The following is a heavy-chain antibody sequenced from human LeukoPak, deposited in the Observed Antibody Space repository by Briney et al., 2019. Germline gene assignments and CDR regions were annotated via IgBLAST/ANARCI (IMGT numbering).Heavy chain of an antibody. CDR2: IYYSGST. V-gene: IGHV4-59*11. Sequence: SETLSLTCTVSGGSISSHYWSWIRQPPGKGLEWIGYIYYSGSTNYNPSLKSRVTMSVDTSKNQFSLKLTSLTAADTAVYYCARVQAPPEYSSAPREHGQQPYYYYMDVWGKGTTVTVS. J-gene: IGHJ6*03. CDR3: ARVQAPPEYSSAPREHGQQPYYYYMDV. CDR1: GGSISSHY. D-gene: IGHD6-6*01.